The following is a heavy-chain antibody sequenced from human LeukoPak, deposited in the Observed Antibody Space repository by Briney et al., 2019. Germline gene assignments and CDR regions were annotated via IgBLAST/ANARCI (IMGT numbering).Heavy chain of an antibody. CDR2: IYYSGNT. J-gene: IGHJ4*02. D-gene: IGHD3-10*01. CDR3: ARYGSGSYVPFDY. Sequence: SETLSLTCSVSGGSIGSNTYFWGWIRQPPGKGLEWIGSIYYSGNTYYNPSLKSRVAISVDTSKNQFSLKLNSMTAADTAVYYCARYGSGSYVPFDYWGQGTLVTVSS. CDR1: GGSIGSNTYF. V-gene: IGHV4-39*01.